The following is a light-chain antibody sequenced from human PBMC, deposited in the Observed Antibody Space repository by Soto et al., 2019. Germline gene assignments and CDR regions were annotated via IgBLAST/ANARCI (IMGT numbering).Light chain of an antibody. CDR1: QSVGSD. V-gene: IGKV3-15*01. J-gene: IGKJ1*01. CDR3: QQYDNWPRT. Sequence: EIVMTQSPATLSVSPWERATLSCRASQSVGSDLAWYQQKPGQPPRLLIYDASTRATGIPSRFSGSGSGTEFTLTISSLKSEDFAVYYCQQYDNWPRTFGQGTKVDIK. CDR2: DAS.